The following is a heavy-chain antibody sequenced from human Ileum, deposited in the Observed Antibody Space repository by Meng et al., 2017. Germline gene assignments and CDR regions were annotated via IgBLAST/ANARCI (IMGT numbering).Heavy chain of an antibody. V-gene: IGHV5-51*01. CDR3: ARFSGTTSMANRFDP. CDR1: GYSFAGYW. J-gene: IGHJ5*02. D-gene: IGHD6-19*01. Sequence: GESLKISCKGSGYSFAGYWIGWVRQMPGKGLEWMGIIFPDDSRTKYNPSFEGQVTMSADKYINTAYLQWSDLKASDTAMYYWARFSGTTSMANRFDPWGQGTLVTVSS. CDR2: IFPDDSRT.